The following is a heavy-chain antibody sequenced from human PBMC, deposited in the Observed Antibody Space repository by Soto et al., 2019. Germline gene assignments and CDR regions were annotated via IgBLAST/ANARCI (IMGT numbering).Heavy chain of an antibody. D-gene: IGHD5-18*01. Sequence: QAGGSLRLSCTASGFSFSSFAMSWVRQAPGKGLEWVSLISGSGGVTYYADSVKGRSTISRDNSKNTVYLQMNSLRAEDTAVYYCARDTAMVYYYYGMDVWGQGTTVTVSS. J-gene: IGHJ6*02. CDR2: ISGSGGVT. V-gene: IGHV3-23*01. CDR1: GFSFSSFA. CDR3: ARDTAMVYYYYGMDV.